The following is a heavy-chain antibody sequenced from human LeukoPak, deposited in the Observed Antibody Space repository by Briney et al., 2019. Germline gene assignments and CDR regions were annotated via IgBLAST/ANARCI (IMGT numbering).Heavy chain of an antibody. CDR1: GYTFTSYY. J-gene: IGHJ4*02. D-gene: IGHD3-3*01. CDR2: INPSGGST. Sequence: ASVKVSCKASGYTFTSYYMHSVRQAPGQGLEWMGLINPSGGSTSSAQKFQGRVTITRDTTPRTVYMDMSSLRSAGTALYFTARAPGSGYVNYFDYWVQGTLVSVSS. CDR3: ARAPGSGYVNYFDY. V-gene: IGHV1-46*01.